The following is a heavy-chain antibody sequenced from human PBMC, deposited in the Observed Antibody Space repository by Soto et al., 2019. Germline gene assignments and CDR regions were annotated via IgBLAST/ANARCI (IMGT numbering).Heavy chain of an antibody. CDR2: ISYDGSNK. CDR3: AKGVAARLGGYYYYGMDV. CDR1: GFTFSSYG. Sequence: QVQLVESGGGVVQPGRSLRLSCAASGFTFSSYGMHWVRQAPGKGLEWVAVISYDGSNKYYADSVKGRFTISKDNSKNTLYLQMNSLRGEDTAVYYCAKGVAARLGGYYYYGMDVWGQGTTVTVSS. D-gene: IGHD6-6*01. V-gene: IGHV3-30*18. J-gene: IGHJ6*02.